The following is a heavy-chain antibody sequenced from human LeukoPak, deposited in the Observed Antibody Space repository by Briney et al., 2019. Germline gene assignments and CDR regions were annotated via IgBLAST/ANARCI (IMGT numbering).Heavy chain of an antibody. V-gene: IGHV4-34*01. CDR2: INHSGST. CDR1: GGSFSGYY. J-gene: IGHJ4*02. CDR3: ARGTYDYVWGSYRPSALKFDY. D-gene: IGHD3-16*02. Sequence: PSETLSLTCAVYGGSFSGYYWSWIRQPPGKGLEWIGEINHSGSTNYNPSLKSRVTISVDTSKNQFSLKLSSVTAADTAVYYCARGTYDYVWGSYRPSALKFDYWGQGTLVTVSS.